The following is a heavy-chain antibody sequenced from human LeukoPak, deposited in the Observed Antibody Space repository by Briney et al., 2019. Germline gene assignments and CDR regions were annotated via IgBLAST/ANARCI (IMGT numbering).Heavy chain of an antibody. CDR1: GFTFDDYA. CDR2: ISWNSGSI. Sequence: PGGSLRLSCAASGFTFDDYAMHWVRQAPGKGLEWVSGISWNSGSIGYADSVKGRFTISRDNAKNPLYLQMNSLRAEDTAVYYCARDGAPYYDILTGYQPYYYYYMDVWGKGTTVTVSS. V-gene: IGHV3-9*01. D-gene: IGHD3-9*01. J-gene: IGHJ6*03. CDR3: ARDGAPYYDILTGYQPYYYYYMDV.